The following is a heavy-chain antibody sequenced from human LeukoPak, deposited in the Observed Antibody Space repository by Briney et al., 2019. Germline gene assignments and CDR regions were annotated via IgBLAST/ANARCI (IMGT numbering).Heavy chain of an antibody. J-gene: IGHJ5*02. CDR3: ARSLHYYDSSGHPSGGWFDP. D-gene: IGHD3-22*01. Sequence: GGSLRLSCAASGFTFSSYWMSWVRQAPGKGLEWVANIKQDGSEKYYVDSAKGRFSISRDNAKNSLYLQMNSLRAEDTAVYYCARSLHYYDSSGHPSGGWFDPWGQGTLVTVSS. CDR2: IKQDGSEK. V-gene: IGHV3-7*01. CDR1: GFTFSSYW.